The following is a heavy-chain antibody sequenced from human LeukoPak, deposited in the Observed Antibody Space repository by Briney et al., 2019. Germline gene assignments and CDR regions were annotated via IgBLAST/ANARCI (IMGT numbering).Heavy chain of an antibody. CDR2: INHSGST. Sequence: PSETLSLTCAVYGGSFSGYYWSWIRQPPGKGLEWIGEINHSGSTNYNPSLKSRVTISVDTSKNQFSLKLSSVTAADTAVYYCARGPRYYHDSSGYYSNFQHWGQGTLVTVSS. CDR1: GGSFSGYY. V-gene: IGHV4-34*01. J-gene: IGHJ1*01. D-gene: IGHD3-22*01. CDR3: ARGPRYYHDSSGYYSNFQH.